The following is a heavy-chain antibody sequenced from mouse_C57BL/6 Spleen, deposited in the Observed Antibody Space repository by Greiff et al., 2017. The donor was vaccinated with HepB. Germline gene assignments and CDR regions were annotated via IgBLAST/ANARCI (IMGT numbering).Heavy chain of an antibody. J-gene: IGHJ3*01. CDR3: ARSGTVAWFAY. CDR1: GYTFTDYN. Sequence: VQLQHSGPELVKPGASVKMSCKASGYTFTDYNMHWVKQSHGKSLEWIGYINPNNGGTSYNQKFKGKATLTVTKSSSTAYMELRSLTSEDSAVYYCARSGTVAWFAYWGQGTLVTVSA. D-gene: IGHD4-1*01. CDR2: INPNNGGT. V-gene: IGHV1-22*01.